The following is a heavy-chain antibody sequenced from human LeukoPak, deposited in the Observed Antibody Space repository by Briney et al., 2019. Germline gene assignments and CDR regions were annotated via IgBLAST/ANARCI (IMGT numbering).Heavy chain of an antibody. J-gene: IGHJ6*02. CDR1: GGSISGNY. Sequence: PSETLSLTCTVSGGSISGNYWTWTRQPPGEGLEWIGQIHYRGKADYNPSLRSRIIISVDTSKNQMFLRLSSVTAADTAVYYCARFGIDYDMDVWGQGTKVTVSS. CDR2: IHYRGKA. CDR3: ARFGIDYDMDV. D-gene: IGHD3-16*01. V-gene: IGHV4-59*01.